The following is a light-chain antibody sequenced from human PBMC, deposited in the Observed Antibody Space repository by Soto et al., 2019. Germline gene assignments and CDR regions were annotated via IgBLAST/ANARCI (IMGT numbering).Light chain of an antibody. V-gene: IGKV3-11*01. Sequence: EIVLTQSPATLSSFPGDRVTLSCRASQYINTRLAWYQHRPGQAPRLLIYQTSIRAAGIPARFSASGSGTEFTLTISDLQPEDFALYYCHQRQSWPRTFGQGTKVDI. CDR2: QTS. CDR3: HQRQSWPRT. CDR1: QYINTR. J-gene: IGKJ1*01.